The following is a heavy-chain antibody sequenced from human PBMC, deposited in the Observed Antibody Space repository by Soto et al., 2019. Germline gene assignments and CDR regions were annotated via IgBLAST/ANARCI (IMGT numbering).Heavy chain of an antibody. D-gene: IGHD6-19*01. Sequence: QVQLVESGGGVVQPGRSLRLSCAASGFTFNTYGMHWVRQAPGKGLEWVALISYDGSNKYYADSVEGRFTISRDNSKNTMFLQMNSLRTEDTAVYYCAKDRSSGWLSEFYFDYWGQGTLVTVSS. CDR1: GFTFNTYG. J-gene: IGHJ4*02. CDR2: ISYDGSNK. CDR3: AKDRSSGWLSEFYFDY. V-gene: IGHV3-30*18.